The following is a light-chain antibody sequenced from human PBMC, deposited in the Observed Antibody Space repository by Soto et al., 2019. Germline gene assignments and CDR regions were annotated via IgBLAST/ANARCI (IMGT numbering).Light chain of an antibody. CDR2: KAS. Sequence: DVQMTQSPSTLSASVGDRVTITCRASQTITNRLAWYQQKAGKAPKLLIYKASSLETGVPSRFSGSGSETEFTLPISSLQPDDFATYYCQQYNSYSPLTFGGGTKVEIK. J-gene: IGKJ4*01. CDR1: QTITNR. V-gene: IGKV1-5*03. CDR3: QQYNSYSPLT.